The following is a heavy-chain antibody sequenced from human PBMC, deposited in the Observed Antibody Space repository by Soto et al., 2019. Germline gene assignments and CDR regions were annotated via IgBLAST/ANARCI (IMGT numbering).Heavy chain of an antibody. CDR3: LRALPDFETTGHHDDY. J-gene: IGHJ4*02. Sequence: GGSLRLSCSASGFTVSNHYMTWVRQAPGEGLEWVSVIYSGGSRYYADSVKGRFAISRDHSKNTLYLQMNSLTAEDTAVPYCLRALPDFETTGHHDDYWGQGTLVTVSS. V-gene: IGHV3-53*01. D-gene: IGHD3-9*01. CDR2: IYSGGSR. CDR1: GFTVSNHY.